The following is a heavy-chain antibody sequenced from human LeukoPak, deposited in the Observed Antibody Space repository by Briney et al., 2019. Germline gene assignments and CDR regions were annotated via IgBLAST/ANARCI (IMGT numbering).Heavy chain of an antibody. V-gene: IGHV3-9*01. Sequence: GGSLRLSCAASGFTFDDYAMHWVRQAPGKGLEWVSGISWNSGSIGYADSVKGRFTIPRDNAKNSLYLQMNSLRAEDTALYYCAKAVWFGELFYYFDYWGQGTLVTVSS. D-gene: IGHD3-10*01. CDR1: GFTFDDYA. CDR2: ISWNSGSI. CDR3: AKAVWFGELFYYFDY. J-gene: IGHJ4*02.